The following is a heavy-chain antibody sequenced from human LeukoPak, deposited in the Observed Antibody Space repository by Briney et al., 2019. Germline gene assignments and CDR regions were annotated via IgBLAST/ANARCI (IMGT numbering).Heavy chain of an antibody. J-gene: IGHJ4*02. V-gene: IGHV4-34*01. D-gene: IGHD3-10*01. CDR2: INHSGST. CDR1: GGSFSGYY. Sequence: NPSETLSLTCAVYGGSFSGYYWSWIRQPPGRGLEWIGEINHSGSTNYNPSLKSRVTMSVDTSKNQFSLKLSSVTAADTAVYYCAREKVYYGSGSSGYYFDYWGQGTLVTVSS. CDR3: AREKVYYGSGSSGYYFDY.